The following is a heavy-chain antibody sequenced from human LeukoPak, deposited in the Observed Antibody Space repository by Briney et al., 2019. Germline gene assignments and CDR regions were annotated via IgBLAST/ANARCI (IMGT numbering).Heavy chain of an antibody. CDR2: VHYTRSYSGTT. J-gene: IGHJ4*02. CDR3: AAEEYGTGSYYKCAF. CDR1: SGSIGSDALY. V-gene: IGHV4-39*01. Sequence: PSETLSVTCTVSSGSIGSDALYWGWIRQSPGKGLEWIGSVHYTRSYSGTTYYNPSLESRVTVSTDRSKTLCSLKLTSVTAADTAVYYCAAEEYGTGSYYKCAFWGKGALVTVSS. D-gene: IGHD3-10*01.